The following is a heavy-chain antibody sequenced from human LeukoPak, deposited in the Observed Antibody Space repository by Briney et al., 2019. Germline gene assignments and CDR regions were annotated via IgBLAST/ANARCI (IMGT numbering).Heavy chain of an antibody. V-gene: IGHV4-59*08. CDR2: IHYSGGT. Sequence: SETLSLTRTVSGGSISNCYWSWIRQSPGKGLEWIRYIHYSGGTKYNPSLKSRVIISVDMSMNQFSLKLSSVTAADTAMYYCAKHSVLTGSGYAFDIWGQGTAVTVSS. J-gene: IGHJ3*02. CDR1: GGSISNCY. CDR3: AKHSVLTGSGYAFDI. D-gene: IGHD3-9*01.